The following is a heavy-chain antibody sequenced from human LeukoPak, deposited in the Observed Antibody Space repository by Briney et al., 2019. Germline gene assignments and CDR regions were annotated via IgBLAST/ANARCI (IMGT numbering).Heavy chain of an antibody. CDR2: ISGTGGST. CDR3: AKAPVTSCRGAFCYPFDY. V-gene: IGHV3-23*01. J-gene: IGHJ4*02. CDR1: GFTFSTYA. D-gene: IGHD2-15*01. Sequence: GGSLRLSCAASGFTFSTYAMTWVRQAPGRGLEWVSLISGTGGSTYYAASVRGRFTISRDTSRSTLYLQMNSLRAEDAAVYYCAKAPVTSCRGAFCYPFDYWGQGTLVTVSS.